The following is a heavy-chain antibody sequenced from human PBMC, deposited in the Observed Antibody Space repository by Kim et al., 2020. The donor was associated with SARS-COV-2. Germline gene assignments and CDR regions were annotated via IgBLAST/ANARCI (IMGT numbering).Heavy chain of an antibody. CDR3: ARYRVELLAFDI. V-gene: IGHV2-70*11. J-gene: IGHJ3*02. CDR2: IDWDDDK. CDR1: GFSLSTSGMC. D-gene: IGHD1-7*01. Sequence: SGPTLVNPTQTLTLTCTFSGFSLSTSGMCVSWIRQPPGKALEWLARIDWDDDKYYSTSLKTRLTISKDTSKNQVVLTMSNMDPVDTATYYCARYRVELLAFDIWGQGTMVTVSS.